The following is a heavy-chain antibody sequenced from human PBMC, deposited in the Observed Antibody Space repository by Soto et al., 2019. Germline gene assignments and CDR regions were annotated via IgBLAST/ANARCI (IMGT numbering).Heavy chain of an antibody. CDR2: IYYSGST. CDR1: GGSISSYY. CDR3: VRHGLAAAPFDY. D-gene: IGHD6-13*01. J-gene: IGHJ4*02. V-gene: IGHV4-59*08. Sequence: SETLSLTCTVSGGSISSYYWSWIRQPPGKGLEWIGYIYYSGSTNYNPSLKSRVTISVDTSKNQFSLKLSSVTAADTAVYYCVRHGLAAAPFDYWGQGTLVTVSS.